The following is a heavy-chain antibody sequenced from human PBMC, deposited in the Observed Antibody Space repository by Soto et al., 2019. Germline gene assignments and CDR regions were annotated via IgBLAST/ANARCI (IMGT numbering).Heavy chain of an antibody. CDR2: ISAYNGNT. Sequence: QVPLVQSGAEVKKPGASVKVSCKASGYTFTSYGITWVRQAPGQGLEWMGWISAYNGNTNYAQKLQGRVTMTTDTSKSTAYMERGGLRSYDTAVYYCASEGIGDDFWSGYTYNWFGPWGQGTLVTVSS. CDR3: ASEGIGDDFWSGYTYNWFGP. CDR1: GYTFTSYG. J-gene: IGHJ5*02. V-gene: IGHV1-18*01. D-gene: IGHD3-3*01.